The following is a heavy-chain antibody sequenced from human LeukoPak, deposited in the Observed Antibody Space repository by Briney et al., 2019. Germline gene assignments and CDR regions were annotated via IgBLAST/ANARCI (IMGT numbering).Heavy chain of an antibody. CDR3: AREGIAVAYYFDY. CDR1: GFTFSSYS. V-gene: IGHV3-21*01. CDR2: ISSSSSYI. J-gene: IGHJ4*02. D-gene: IGHD6-19*01. Sequence: PGGSLRLSCAASGFTFSSYSMNWVRQAPGKGLEWVSSISSSSSYIYYADSVKGRFTISRDNAKNSLYLQMNSLRAEDTAVYYCAREGIAVAYYFDYWGQGTLVTVSS.